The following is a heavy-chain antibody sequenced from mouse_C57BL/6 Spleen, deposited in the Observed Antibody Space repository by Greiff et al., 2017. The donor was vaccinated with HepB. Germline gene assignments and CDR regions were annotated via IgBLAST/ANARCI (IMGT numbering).Heavy chain of an antibody. D-gene: IGHD1-1*01. CDR2: INPNNGGT. CDR1: GYTFTDYY. Sequence: VQLQQSGPELVKPGASVKISCKASGYTFTDYYMNWVKQSHGKSLEWIGDINPNNGGTSYNQKFKGKATLTVDKSSSTAYMELRSLTSEDSAVYYCASPHYYGSSWFAYWGQGTLVTVSA. CDR3: ASPHYYGSSWFAY. J-gene: IGHJ3*01. V-gene: IGHV1-26*01.